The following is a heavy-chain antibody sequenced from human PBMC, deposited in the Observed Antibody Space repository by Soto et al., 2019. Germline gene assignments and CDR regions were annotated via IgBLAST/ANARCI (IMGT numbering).Heavy chain of an antibody. CDR2: ISTSSIYI. J-gene: IGHJ3*02. D-gene: IGHD1-26*01. Sequence: EVQLVESGGGLVKPGGPLRLSWAASGFTIRSYSINGVPQAPGRGLDWVSSISTSSIYIYYADSVKGRFTISRDNAKNSVYLQMNSLRAEDTAVYYCARGLLGAGAFDIWGQGTMVTVSS. CDR3: ARGLLGAGAFDI. V-gene: IGHV3-21*01. CDR1: GFTIRSYS.